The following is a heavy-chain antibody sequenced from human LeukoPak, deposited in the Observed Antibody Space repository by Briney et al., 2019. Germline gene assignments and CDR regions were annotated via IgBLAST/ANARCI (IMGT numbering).Heavy chain of an antibody. V-gene: IGHV3-23*01. D-gene: IGHD1-26*01. CDR1: GFTFSSYA. J-gene: IGHJ4*02. CDR3: VKDLGRYRNNCFDY. Sequence: PGGSLRLSCAASGFTFSSYAMSWGRQAPEKGLEWVSTISGSGGGTYYADSVKGRFTISRDDSKNTLYLQMNSLRAEDTAVYYCVKDLGRYRNNCFDYWGQGTLVAVSS. CDR2: ISGSGGGT.